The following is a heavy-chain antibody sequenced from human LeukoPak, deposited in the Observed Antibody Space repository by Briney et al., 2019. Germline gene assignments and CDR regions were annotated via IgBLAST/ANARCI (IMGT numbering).Heavy chain of an antibody. CDR3: ARGYCSGGSCYGDAFDI. Sequence: ASVKVSCKASGYTFTGYYIHWVRQAPGQGLEWMGWINPNSGGTNYAQKFQGRVTMTRDTSISTAYMELSRLRSDDTAVYYCARGYCSGGSCYGDAFDIWGQGTMVTVSS. J-gene: IGHJ3*02. V-gene: IGHV1-2*02. CDR2: INPNSGGT. D-gene: IGHD2-15*01. CDR1: GYTFTGYY.